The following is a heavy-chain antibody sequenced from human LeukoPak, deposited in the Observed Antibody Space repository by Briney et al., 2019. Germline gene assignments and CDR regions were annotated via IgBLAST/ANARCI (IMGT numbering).Heavy chain of an antibody. CDR3: STQRGGSPGDY. V-gene: IGHV3-74*01. CDR1: GLTFSSNW. CDR2: INSDGSST. Sequence: GGSLRLSCATSGLTFSSNWMHWVRQAPGKGLAWVSRINSDGSSTIYADSVKGRFTISRDNAKNTLYLQMNSLRAEDTAVYYCSTQRGGSPGDYCGQGALVTVSS. J-gene: IGHJ4*02. D-gene: IGHD6-25*01.